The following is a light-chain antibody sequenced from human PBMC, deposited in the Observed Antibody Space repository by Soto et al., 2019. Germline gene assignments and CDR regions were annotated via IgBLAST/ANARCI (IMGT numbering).Light chain of an antibody. Sequence: EIVLTQSPGTLSLSPGERATLSCRASQSVTSTYLAWYQQKPGQAPRLLIYGVFSRATGIPATFTGSGSGTEFTLTISSLEPEDFAVYYCQQYGSSPRAFGQGTRLEI. CDR1: QSVTSTY. V-gene: IGKV3-20*01. CDR3: QQYGSSPRA. CDR2: GVF. J-gene: IGKJ2*01.